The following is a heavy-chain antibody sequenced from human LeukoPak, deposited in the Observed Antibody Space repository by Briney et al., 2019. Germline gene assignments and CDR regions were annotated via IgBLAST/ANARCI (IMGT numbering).Heavy chain of an antibody. D-gene: IGHD3-10*01. J-gene: IGHJ4*02. CDR2: IIPIFGTA. V-gene: IGHV1-69*13. Sequence: SVKVSCKVSGGTFSSYAISWVRQAPGQGLEWMGVIIPIFGTANYAQKFQGRVTITADESTSTAYMELSSLRSEDTAVYYCARRSLGGSGSYYNVPYFDYWGQGTLVTVSS. CDR1: GGTFSSYA. CDR3: ARRSLGGSGSYYNVPYFDY.